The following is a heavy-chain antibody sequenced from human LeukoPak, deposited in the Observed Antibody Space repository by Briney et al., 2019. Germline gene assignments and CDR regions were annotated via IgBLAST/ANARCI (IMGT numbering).Heavy chain of an antibody. D-gene: IGHD6-6*01. CDR1: GGSFSGYY. V-gene: IGHV4-59*08. J-gene: IGHJ5*02. CDR2: IYYSGST. Sequence: SETLSLTCAVYGGSFSGYYWSWIRQPPGKGLEWIGYIYYSGSTNYNPSLKSRVTISVDTSKNQFSLKLSSVTAADTAVYYCARREQLGSNWFDPWGQGTLVTVSS. CDR3: ARREQLGSNWFDP.